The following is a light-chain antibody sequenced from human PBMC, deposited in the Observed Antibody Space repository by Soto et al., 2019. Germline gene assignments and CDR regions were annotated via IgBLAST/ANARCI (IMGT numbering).Light chain of an antibody. CDR3: QQYYTYAT. CDR2: DAS. CDR1: QNIRNL. Sequence: DIQLTQSPSTLSAAVGDSVTITCRASQNIRNLLAWYQQKPGKAPKPLIYDASTLKTGVPSRFSGSGSGSEFTFSITGLQPDDFATYFCQQYYTYATFGQGTRLDIK. V-gene: IGKV1-5*01. J-gene: IGKJ5*01.